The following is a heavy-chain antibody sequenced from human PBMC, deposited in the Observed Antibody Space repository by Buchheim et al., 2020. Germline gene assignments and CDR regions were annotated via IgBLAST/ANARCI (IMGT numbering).Heavy chain of an antibody. CDR1: GFTFSSYG. Sequence: QVQLVESGGGVVQPGRSLRLSCAASGFTFSSYGMHWVRQAPGKGLEWVAVISYDGSNKYYADSVKGRFTISRDNSKTTLYLQMNSLRAEDTAVYYCAKDTTHCSGGSCSTSWGQGTL. CDR3: AKDTTHCSGGSCSTS. V-gene: IGHV3-30*18. CDR2: ISYDGSNK. D-gene: IGHD2-15*01. J-gene: IGHJ5*02.